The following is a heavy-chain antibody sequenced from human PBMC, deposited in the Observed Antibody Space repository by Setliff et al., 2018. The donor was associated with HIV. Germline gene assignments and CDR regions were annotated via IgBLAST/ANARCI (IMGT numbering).Heavy chain of an antibody. CDR2: VNHRGTI. J-gene: IGHJ4*02. CDR1: GGSFNGYY. V-gene: IGHV4-34*01. CDR3: ASRRGIEFYFDI. Sequence: SETLSLTCAVYGGSFNGYYWTWIRQSPGKGLEWIGEVNHRGTINYNQSLKNRVIISVDTAKNQFSLNMISMTAADTGVYYCASRRGIEFYFDIWGQGTPVTVS. D-gene: IGHD3-10*01.